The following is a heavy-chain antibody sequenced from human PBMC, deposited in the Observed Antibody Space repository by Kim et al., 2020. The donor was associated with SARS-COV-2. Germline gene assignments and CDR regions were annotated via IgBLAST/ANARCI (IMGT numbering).Heavy chain of an antibody. J-gene: IGHJ4*02. Sequence: GGSLRLSCAASGFTFSSNWMSWVRQAPGKGLEWVAKIKEDGSERYYVSSVEGRFTISRDNAKNSLYLQMNSLRAEDTGVYYCARDRSYSLAYWGQGTLVTVSS. V-gene: IGHV3-7*01. D-gene: IGHD1-26*01. CDR2: IKEDGSER. CDR3: ARDRSYSLAY. CDR1: GFTFSSNW.